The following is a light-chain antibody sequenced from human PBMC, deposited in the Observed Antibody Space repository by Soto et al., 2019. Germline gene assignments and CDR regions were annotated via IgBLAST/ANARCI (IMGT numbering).Light chain of an antibody. CDR3: QQYAQRWT. V-gene: IGKV3-15*01. Sequence: EIEMTQSPAALSVSPGQSVTLSCRSSHNIGGNLAWYQQRPGQSPRLLIYAASDRATGVPARFSGSGSGTEFTLTINSLPSEDFAVYYCQQYAQRWTFGQGTKVDI. CDR1: HNIGGN. J-gene: IGKJ1*01. CDR2: AAS.